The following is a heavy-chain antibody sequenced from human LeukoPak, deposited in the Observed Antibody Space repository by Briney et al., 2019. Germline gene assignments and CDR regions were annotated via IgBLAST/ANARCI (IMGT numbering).Heavy chain of an antibody. Sequence: GGSLRLSSAASGFTFSSYWMSWVRQARGKGLEWVANIKQDGSEKYYVDSVKGRYTISRDNAKNSLYLQMNSLRAEDTAVYYCARDIIVGASNFDYWGQGTLVTVSS. V-gene: IGHV3-7*01. J-gene: IGHJ4*02. CDR3: ARDIIVGASNFDY. CDR1: GFTFSSYW. CDR2: IKQDGSEK. D-gene: IGHD1-26*01.